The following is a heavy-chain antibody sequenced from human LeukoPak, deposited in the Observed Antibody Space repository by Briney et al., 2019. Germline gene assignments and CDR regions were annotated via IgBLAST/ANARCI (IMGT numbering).Heavy chain of an antibody. CDR1: GFTFSSYA. CDR3: AKEKVVFWFDP. CDR2: ISYDGSNK. J-gene: IGHJ5*02. Sequence: GGSLRLSCAASGFTFSSYAMHWVRQAPGKGLEWVAVISYDGSNKYYADSVKGRFTISRDNSKNTLYLQMNSLRAEDTAVYYCAKEKVVFWFDPWGQGTLVTVSS. D-gene: IGHD2-15*01. V-gene: IGHV3-30-3*01.